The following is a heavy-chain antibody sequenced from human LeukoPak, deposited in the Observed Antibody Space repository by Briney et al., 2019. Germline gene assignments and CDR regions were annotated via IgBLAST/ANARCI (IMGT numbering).Heavy chain of an antibody. CDR2: IYTSGST. V-gene: IGHV4-61*02. D-gene: IGHD3-22*01. J-gene: IGHJ4*02. CDR3: ARYGYYYDSSGYYRQYFDY. CDR1: GGSISSGSYY. Sequence: SQTQSLTCTVSGGSISSGSYYWSWIRQPAGKGLEWIGRIYTSGSTNYNPSLKSRVTISVDTSKNQFSLKLSSVTAADTAVYYCARYGYYYDSSGYYRQYFDYWGQGTLVTVSS.